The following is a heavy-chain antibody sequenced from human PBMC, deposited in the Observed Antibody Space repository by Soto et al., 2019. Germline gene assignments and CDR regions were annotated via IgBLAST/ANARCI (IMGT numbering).Heavy chain of an antibody. V-gene: IGHV5-10-1*01. CDR3: ARHMGYCSGGSCYKSFYYYYGMDV. Sequence: GESLKISCKGSGYSFTSYWISWVRQMPGKGLEWMGRIDPSDSYTNYSPSFQGHVTISADKSISTAYLQWSSLKASDTAMYYCARHMGYCSGGSCYKSFYYYYGMDVWGQGTTVTVSS. CDR1: GYSFTSYW. D-gene: IGHD2-15*01. J-gene: IGHJ6*02. CDR2: IDPSDSYT.